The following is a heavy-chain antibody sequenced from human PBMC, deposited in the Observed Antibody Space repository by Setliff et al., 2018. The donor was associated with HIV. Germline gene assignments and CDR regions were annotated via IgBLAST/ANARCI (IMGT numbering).Heavy chain of an antibody. CDR3: ARRGDYGGMGY. D-gene: IGHD4-17*01. CDR1: GGSLSGYH. Sequence: PSETLSLTCAVYGGSLSGYHWSWIRQSPEKGLEWIGEINHSGSTNYNPSLKSRVTMSVDTSKNQFSLKLISLTAADTAVYYCARRGDYGGMGYWGLGTLVTAPQ. V-gene: IGHV4-34*01. CDR2: INHSGST. J-gene: IGHJ4*02.